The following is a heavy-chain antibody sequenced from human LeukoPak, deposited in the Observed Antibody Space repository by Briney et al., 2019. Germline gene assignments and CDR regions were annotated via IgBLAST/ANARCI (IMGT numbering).Heavy chain of an antibody. V-gene: IGHV4-39*01. CDR2: IYYSGST. Sequence: SETLSLTCTVSGGSISSSSYYWSWIRQPPGKGLEWIGHIYYSGSTYYNPSLKSRVTISVDTSKTQFSLKLSSVSAAVTAVYYCARHRPYYDILTGYLLGDFDYWGQGTLVTVSS. J-gene: IGHJ4*02. CDR3: ARHRPYYDILTGYLLGDFDY. D-gene: IGHD3-9*01. CDR1: GGSISSSSYY.